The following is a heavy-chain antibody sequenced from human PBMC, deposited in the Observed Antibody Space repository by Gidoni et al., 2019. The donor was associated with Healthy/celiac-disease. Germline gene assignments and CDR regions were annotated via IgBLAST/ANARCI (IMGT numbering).Heavy chain of an antibody. D-gene: IGHD3-22*01. CDR3: ADSYGMDV. Sequence: QVQPVESGGGVVQPGRSLRLSWPAAGFTFSSYGMPWVRQAPGKRLEWVAVISDDGSNKYYADSVKGRFAISRDNSKNTLYLQMNSLRAEDTAVYYCADSYGMDVWGQGTTVTVSS. J-gene: IGHJ6*02. V-gene: IGHV3-30*03. CDR1: GFTFSSYG. CDR2: ISDDGSNK.